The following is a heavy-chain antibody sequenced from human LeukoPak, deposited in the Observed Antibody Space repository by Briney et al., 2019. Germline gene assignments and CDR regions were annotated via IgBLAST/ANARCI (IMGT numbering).Heavy chain of an antibody. Sequence: ASVKVSCKASGYTFTSYGISWVRQAPGQGLEWMGWISAYNGNTNYAQKPQGRVTMTTDTSTSTAYLELRSLRSDDTAVFYCARDGGAYCSGGNCYGMDVWGQGTTVTVSS. CDR2: ISAYNGNT. CDR3: ARDGGAYCSGGNCYGMDV. J-gene: IGHJ6*02. D-gene: IGHD2-15*01. CDR1: GYTFTSYG. V-gene: IGHV1-18*01.